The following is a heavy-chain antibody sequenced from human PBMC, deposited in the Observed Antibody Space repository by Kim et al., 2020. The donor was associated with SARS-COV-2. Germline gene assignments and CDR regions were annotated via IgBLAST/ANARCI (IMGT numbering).Heavy chain of an antibody. J-gene: IGHJ6*02. CDR2: TSGSGGST. CDR1: GFTFSSYA. D-gene: IGHD1-26*01. CDR3: AKIPRSYYYYYGMDV. Sequence: GGSLRLSCAASGFTFSSYAMSWVRQAPGKGLEWVSATSGSGGSTYYADSVKGRFTISRDNSKNTLYLQMNSLRAEDTAVYYCAKIPRSYYYYYGMDVWGQGATVTVSS. V-gene: IGHV3-23*01.